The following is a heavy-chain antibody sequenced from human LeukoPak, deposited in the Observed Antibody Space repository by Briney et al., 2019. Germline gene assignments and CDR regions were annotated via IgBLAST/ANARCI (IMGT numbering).Heavy chain of an antibody. D-gene: IGHD4-11*01. CDR3: ARDRGVNDCSNINWFDP. J-gene: IGHJ5*02. Sequence: PSETLSLTCTVSGGSISSGDYYWSWIRQPPGKGLEWIGYIYYSGSTYYNPSLKGRVTISVDTSRNQFSLKLSSVTAADTAVYYCARDRGVNDCSNINWFDPWGQGTLVTVSS. CDR1: GGSISSGDYY. V-gene: IGHV4-30-4*01. CDR2: IYYSGST.